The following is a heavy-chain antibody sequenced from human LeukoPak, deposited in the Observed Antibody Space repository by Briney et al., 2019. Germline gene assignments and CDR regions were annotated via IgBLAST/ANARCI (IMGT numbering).Heavy chain of an antibody. Sequence: ASVKVSCKASGYTFTTYYIHWVRQAPGQGLEWMGISNPSGGSTDYAQRFQGRVTMTADTSTSTVFMELSSLRSEDTAVYYCTRGLGGTTLQSNWFDPWGQGTLVTVSS. V-gene: IGHV1-46*01. CDR3: TRGLGGTTLQSNWFDP. CDR2: SNPSGGST. D-gene: IGHD1-1*01. J-gene: IGHJ5*02. CDR1: GYTFTTYY.